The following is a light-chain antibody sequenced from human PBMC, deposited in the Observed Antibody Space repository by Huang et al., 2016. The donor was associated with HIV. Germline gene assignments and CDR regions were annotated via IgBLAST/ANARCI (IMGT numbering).Light chain of an antibody. CDR2: GAS. Sequence: ETVMTQSPVTLSVSPGDRASLSCRSSQIVSSHLAGYQQKPGQAPRLLIYGASTRATGVPARFSGSGAGTEFTLTISTLQSEDSAVYYCQQYNDFRSTFGPGTRVEIK. J-gene: IGKJ3*01. CDR1: QIVSSH. CDR3: QQYNDFRST. V-gene: IGKV3-15*01.